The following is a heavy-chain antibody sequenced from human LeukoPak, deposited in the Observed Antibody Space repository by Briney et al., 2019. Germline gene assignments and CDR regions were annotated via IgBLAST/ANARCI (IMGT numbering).Heavy chain of an antibody. CDR3: ASLRTDYFDY. CDR1: GGSISSGGYS. V-gene: IGHV4-61*08. Sequence: TPSETLSLTCAVSGGSISSGGYSWSWIRQPPGKGLEWIGYIYYSGSTNYNPSLKSRVTISVDTSKNQFSLKLSSVTAADTAVYYCASLRTDYFDYWGQGTLVTVSS. J-gene: IGHJ4*02. CDR2: IYYSGST.